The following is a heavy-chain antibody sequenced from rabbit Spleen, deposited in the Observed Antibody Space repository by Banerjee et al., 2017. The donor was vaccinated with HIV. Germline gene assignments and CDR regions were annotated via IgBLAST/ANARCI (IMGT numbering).Heavy chain of an antibody. J-gene: IGHJ4*01. V-gene: IGHV1S40*01. CDR3: ARDLTGVIGWNFNL. D-gene: IGHD1-1*01. Sequence: QSLEESGGGLVKPGASLTLTCTTSGFSFNSIFWICWVRQAPGKGLEWIACIYAGSSGGTYYASWAKGRFTISKTSSTTVTLQMTSLTAADTATYFCARDLTGVIGWNFNLWGQGTLVTVS. CDR1: GFSFNSIFW. CDR2: IYAGSSGGT.